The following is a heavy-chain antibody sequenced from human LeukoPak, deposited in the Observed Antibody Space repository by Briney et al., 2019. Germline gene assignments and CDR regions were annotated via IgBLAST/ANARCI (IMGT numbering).Heavy chain of an antibody. CDR2: ISSSSSYI. Sequence: GGSLRLSCSASGFTFRSYAMNWVRQAPGKGLEWVSSISSSSSYIYYADSVKGRFTISRDNAKNSLYLQMNSLRAEDTAVYYCARGRQGAGSEYYFDYWGQGTLVTVSS. J-gene: IGHJ4*02. CDR1: GFTFRSYA. D-gene: IGHD6-13*01. CDR3: ARGRQGAGSEYYFDY. V-gene: IGHV3-21*01.